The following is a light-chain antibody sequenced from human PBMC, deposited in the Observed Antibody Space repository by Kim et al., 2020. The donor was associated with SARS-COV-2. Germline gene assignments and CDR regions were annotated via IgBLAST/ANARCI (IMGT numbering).Light chain of an antibody. J-gene: IGLJ2*01. Sequence: QSALTQPASVSGSPGQSITISCTGTSSDVGGYNYVSWYQQHPGKAPKLMIYDVTNRPSGVPDRFSGSKSGTSASLAITGLQAEDEADYYCQSYDSSLSGLFGGGTQLTVL. CDR1: SSDVGGYNY. V-gene: IGLV2-14*03. CDR3: QSYDSSLSGL. CDR2: DVT.